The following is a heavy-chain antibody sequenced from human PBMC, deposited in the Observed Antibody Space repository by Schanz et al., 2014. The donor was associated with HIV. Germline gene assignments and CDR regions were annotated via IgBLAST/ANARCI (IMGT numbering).Heavy chain of an antibody. CDR1: GFIFSSYS. D-gene: IGHD2-8*01. Sequence: EVQLVESGGGLVKPGGSLRLSCAASGFIFSSYSMNWVRQAPGKGLEWVSSISSGSSHIYNADSVKGRFTISRDNARNTLYLQMNSLRAEDTAVYYCANSGYCTNGICYTRGDGMDVWGQGTTVTVSS. CDR2: ISSGSSHI. V-gene: IGHV3-21*01. CDR3: ANSGYCTNGICYTRGDGMDV. J-gene: IGHJ6*02.